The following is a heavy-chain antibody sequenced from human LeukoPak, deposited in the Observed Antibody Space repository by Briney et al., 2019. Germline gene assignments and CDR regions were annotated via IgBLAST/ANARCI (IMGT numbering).Heavy chain of an antibody. Sequence: SVKVSCKASGYTFTSYGISWVRQAPGQGLEWMGGIIPIFGTANYAQKFQGRVTITADESTSTAYMELSSLRSEDTAVYYCAREVRYNWFDPWGQGTLVTVSS. V-gene: IGHV1-69*13. CDR2: IIPIFGTA. D-gene: IGHD3-3*01. CDR3: AREVRYNWFDP. J-gene: IGHJ5*02. CDR1: GYTFTSYG.